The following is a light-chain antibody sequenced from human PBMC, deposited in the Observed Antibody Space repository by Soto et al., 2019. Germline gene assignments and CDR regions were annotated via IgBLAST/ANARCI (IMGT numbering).Light chain of an antibody. Sequence: DIQMTQSPSTLSASVGDRVTITCRASQSISSWLAWYQQKPGRAPKLLIYKASSLKTGVPSRLSGSGSGTTFTIIISSLQPDDFASYYWQQYDNSSPWKFGQRTKVEIK. V-gene: IGKV1-5*03. CDR3: QQYDNSSPWK. CDR1: QSISSW. J-gene: IGKJ1*01. CDR2: KAS.